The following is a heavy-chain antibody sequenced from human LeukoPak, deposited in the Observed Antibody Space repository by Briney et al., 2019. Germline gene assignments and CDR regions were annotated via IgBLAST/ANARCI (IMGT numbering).Heavy chain of an antibody. CDR1: GGSISNYY. CDR2: IYHTGST. Sequence: SETLSLTCTVSGGSISNYYWSWIRQPPGKGLEWLGYIYHTGSTSYNPSLKSRVIMSVETSQNQFSLKLFPVTAADSAVYYCAREDSGYDYSPFYYWGQGILVTVSS. D-gene: IGHD5-12*01. J-gene: IGHJ4*02. CDR3: AREDSGYDYSPFYY. V-gene: IGHV4-59*01.